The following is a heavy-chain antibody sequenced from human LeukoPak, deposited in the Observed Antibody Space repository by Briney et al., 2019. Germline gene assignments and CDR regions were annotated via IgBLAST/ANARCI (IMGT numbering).Heavy chain of an antibody. CDR2: ISWNSGSI. D-gene: IGHD6-19*01. CDR3: AKDLGLKFSGYGMDV. V-gene: IGHV3-9*01. CDR1: GFTFDDYA. Sequence: GRSLRLSCAASGFTFDDYAMHWVRQAPGKGLEWVSGISWNSGSIGYADSVKGRFTISRDNAKNSLYLQMNSLRAEDTALYYCAKDLGLKFSGYGMDVWGQGTTVTVSS. J-gene: IGHJ6*02.